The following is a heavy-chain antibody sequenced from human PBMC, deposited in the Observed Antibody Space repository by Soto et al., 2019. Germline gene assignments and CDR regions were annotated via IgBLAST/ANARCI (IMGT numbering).Heavy chain of an antibody. J-gene: IGHJ5*02. CDR3: ARVNHKIASVGSFDT. V-gene: IGHV4-4*02. CDR1: GASVNTDTW. CDR2: IYHSGDT. D-gene: IGHD3-10*01. Sequence: LQLQESGPGLVKPSGTLSLSCDVSGASVNTDTWWSWVRQSPGKGLEWIGEIYHSGDTNYNPSLKSRISMSIDKSTNQFSLMLTSVTAADTAVFFCARVNHKIASVGSFDTWGQGILVTVSS.